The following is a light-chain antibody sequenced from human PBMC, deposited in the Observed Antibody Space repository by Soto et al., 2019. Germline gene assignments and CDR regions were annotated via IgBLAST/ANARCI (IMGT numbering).Light chain of an antibody. V-gene: IGKV1-39*01. CDR1: QSINIY. CDR2: GAS. Sequence: IQMTQSPSSLSASVGDSVTVTCRASQSINIYLNWYKQKPGKAPTLLIYGASSLQSGVPSRFTGSGSQTDFTLTISSIQPEDFATYYCQQSYRSPYTCGQGTKMEIK. J-gene: IGKJ2*01. CDR3: QQSYRSPYT.